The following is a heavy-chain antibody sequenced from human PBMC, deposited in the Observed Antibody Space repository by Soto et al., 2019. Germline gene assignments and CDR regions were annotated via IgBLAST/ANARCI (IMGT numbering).Heavy chain of an antibody. D-gene: IGHD3-22*01. V-gene: IGHV4-59*01. CDR2: IYYSGST. Sequence: QVQLQESGPGLVKPSESLSLTCTVSGGSISNYYRSWIRQPPGKGLVWIGYIYYSGSTNYNPSLKSRVTISVDTSTYQFSLNMRSVTAADTDVYYYARERIDSNGYYPNWFDPWGQGTLVTVSS. CDR3: ARERIDSNGYYPNWFDP. J-gene: IGHJ5*02. CDR1: GGSISNYY.